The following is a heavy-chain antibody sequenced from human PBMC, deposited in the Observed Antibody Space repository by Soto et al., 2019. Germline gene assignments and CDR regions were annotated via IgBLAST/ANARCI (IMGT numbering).Heavy chain of an antibody. CDR1: GFTFSSYA. Sequence: GGSLRLSCAASGFTFSSYAMSWVRQAPGKGLEWVSAISGSGGSTYYADSVKGRFTISRDNSKNTLYLQMNSLRAEDTAVYYCAKDTWTYCSSTSCPPDYWGQGTLVTVSS. CDR2: ISGSGGST. J-gene: IGHJ4*02. D-gene: IGHD2-2*01. CDR3: AKDTWTYCSSTSCPPDY. V-gene: IGHV3-23*01.